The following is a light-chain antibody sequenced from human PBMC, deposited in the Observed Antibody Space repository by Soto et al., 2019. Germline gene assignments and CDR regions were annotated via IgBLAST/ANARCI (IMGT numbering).Light chain of an antibody. Sequence: QSALTQPRSVSGSPGQSVTISCTGTSSDVGGYNFVSWYQQHPGKAPNFMIYDVTKRPSGVPDRFSGSKSGNTASLTISGLQAEDEADYYCCSYVGSYTSYVFGTGTKVTVL. CDR1: SSDVGGYNF. J-gene: IGLJ1*01. V-gene: IGLV2-11*01. CDR2: DVT. CDR3: CSYVGSYTSYV.